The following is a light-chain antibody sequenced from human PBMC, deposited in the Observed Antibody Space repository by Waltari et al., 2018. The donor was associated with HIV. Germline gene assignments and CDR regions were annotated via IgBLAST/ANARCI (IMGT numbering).Light chain of an antibody. Sequence: DVVVTQSPDSLAVSVGETATLHCMPNQSLLYRSENKHILAWYQQKPGQRPKLLIYWASTRQSGVPDRFSGSGSGTDFTLTSSTLQAEDVAVYYCQQYHRVPYTFGQGTKLQIK. CDR1: QSLLYRSENKHI. J-gene: IGKJ2*01. CDR3: QQYHRVPYT. V-gene: IGKV4-1*01. CDR2: WAS.